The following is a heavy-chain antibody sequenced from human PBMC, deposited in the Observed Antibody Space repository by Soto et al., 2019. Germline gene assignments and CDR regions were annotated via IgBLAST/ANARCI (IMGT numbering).Heavy chain of an antibody. V-gene: IGHV3-73*01. Sequence: GGSLRLSCAASGLTFSGSAMHWVRQASGKGLEWVGRIRSKANNYATEYAASVKGRFTISRDDSKNTAFLQMNSLKTEDTAVYYCIRHVDLGYCSSTSCYDFDYWGQGTLVTVSS. CDR1: GLTFSGSA. CDR2: IRSKANNYAT. D-gene: IGHD2-2*01. CDR3: IRHVDLGYCSSTSCYDFDY. J-gene: IGHJ4*02.